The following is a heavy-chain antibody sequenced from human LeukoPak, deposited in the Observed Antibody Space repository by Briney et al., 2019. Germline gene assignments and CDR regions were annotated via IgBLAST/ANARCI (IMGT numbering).Heavy chain of an antibody. J-gene: IGHJ4*02. D-gene: IGHD1-26*01. Sequence: GGSLRLSCAASGFTFSSYWMHWVRQAPGKGLVWVSHINSDGSSTNYADTVKGRFTISRDNAKNSLYLQMNSLRAEDTAVYYCARAGSGSPTGPPGYWGQGTLVTVSS. V-gene: IGHV3-74*01. CDR1: GFTFSSYW. CDR2: INSDGSST. CDR3: ARAGSGSPTGPPGY.